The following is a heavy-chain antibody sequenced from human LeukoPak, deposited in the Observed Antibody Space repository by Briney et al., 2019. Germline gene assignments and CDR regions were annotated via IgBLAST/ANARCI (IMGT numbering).Heavy chain of an antibody. D-gene: IGHD6-13*01. J-gene: IGHJ4*02. V-gene: IGHV3-23*01. CDR1: GFTFSSYA. CDR2: ISGSGGST. CDR3: ARSPSSSWTAIFDY. Sequence: QPGGSLRLSCAASGFTFSSYAMSWVRQAPGKGLEWVSAISGSGGSTYYADSVKGRFAISRDNSKNTLYLQMNSLRAEDTAVYYCARSPSSSWTAIFDYWGQGTLVTVSS.